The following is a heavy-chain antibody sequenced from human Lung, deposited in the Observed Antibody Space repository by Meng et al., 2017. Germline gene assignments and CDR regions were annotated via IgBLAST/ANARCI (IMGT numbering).Heavy chain of an antibody. CDR2: IIPVLGIA. J-gene: IGHJ4*02. CDR1: GGTLTTYT. CDR3: ATEFCGITSCYVDF. Sequence: QVQLVQSGAEVKKPGSSVKFSCKASGGTLTTYTFNWVRQAPGHGLDWMGQIIPVLGIANYAQKFQGRVTITADKSTSTAYMELSSLTHDDTAIYCCATEFCGITSCYVDFLGQGTLVTVSS. V-gene: IGHV1-69*10. D-gene: IGHD2-2*01.